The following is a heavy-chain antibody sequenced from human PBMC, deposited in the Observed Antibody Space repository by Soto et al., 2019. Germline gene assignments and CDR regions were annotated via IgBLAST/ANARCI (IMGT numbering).Heavy chain of an antibody. J-gene: IGHJ5*02. Sequence: QITLKESGPTLVKPTQTVTLTCTVSGFSLSTSGLGVGWIRQPPGKALEWLAVIYGDDTKRHSPSLRSRLTITKDTSENQVVPTMTNMDPVDTGTYYCAHTGFGDSWFDPWGQGTLVTVSS. CDR2: IYGDDTK. D-gene: IGHD4-17*01. V-gene: IGHV2-5*02. CDR3: AHTGFGDSWFDP. CDR1: GFSLSTSGLG.